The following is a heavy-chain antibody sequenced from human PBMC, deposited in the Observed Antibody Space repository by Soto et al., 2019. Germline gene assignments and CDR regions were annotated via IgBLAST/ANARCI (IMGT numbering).Heavy chain of an antibody. Sequence: PGGSLRLSCAASGFTFSSYAMSWVRQAPGKGLEWVSAISGSGGSTYYADSVKGRFTISRDNSKNTLYLQMNSLRAEDTAVYYCAKEIGILTGYSYYGMDVWGQGTTVTVSS. CDR2: ISGSGGST. CDR3: AKEIGILTGYSYYGMDV. CDR1: GFTFSSYA. J-gene: IGHJ6*02. D-gene: IGHD3-9*01. V-gene: IGHV3-23*01.